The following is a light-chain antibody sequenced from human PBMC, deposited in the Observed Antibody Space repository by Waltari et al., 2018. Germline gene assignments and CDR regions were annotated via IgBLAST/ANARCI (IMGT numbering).Light chain of an antibody. J-gene: IGLJ1*01. CDR2: EVS. CDR3: SSYTTSSAPGV. CDR1: DSDVGAYDF. V-gene: IGLV2-14*01. Sequence: QSALTQPASVSGPPGQSITISCSGTDSDVGAYDFVSWYQQHPGKPPHLIIYEVSTRPSGISNRFSASKSGNTASLTISGLQAEDEADYYCSSYTTSSAPGVFGTGTRVTVL.